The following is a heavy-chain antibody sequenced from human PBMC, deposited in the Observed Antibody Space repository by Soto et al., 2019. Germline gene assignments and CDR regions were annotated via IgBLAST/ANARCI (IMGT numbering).Heavy chain of an antibody. V-gene: IGHV4-34*01. CDR2: INHSGST. D-gene: IGHD5-18*01. CDR3: ARGLWGGYSYGSVLYYFDY. CDR1: GGSFSGYY. J-gene: IGHJ4*02. Sequence: PSETLSLTCAVYGGSFSGYYWSWIRQPPGKRLEWIGEINHSGSTNYNPSLKSRVTISVDTSKNQFSLKLSSVTAADTAVYYCARGLWGGYSYGSVLYYFDYWGQGTLVTVSS.